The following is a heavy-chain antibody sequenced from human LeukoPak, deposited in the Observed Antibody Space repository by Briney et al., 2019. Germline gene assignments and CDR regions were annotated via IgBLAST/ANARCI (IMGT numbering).Heavy chain of an antibody. Sequence: TGGPLRLSCAASGFTFSSYAMPWVRQAPGKGLEWVSAIGTAGDTSYPGALEGRFTISSENTKKSSYLQMNSLKTGETAVYYCARASPGIAVAGTGRYYYYYMDVWGKGTTVTVSS. D-gene: IGHD6-19*01. CDR1: GFTFSSYA. CDR2: IGTAGDT. J-gene: IGHJ6*03. CDR3: ARASPGIAVAGTGRYYYYYMDV. V-gene: IGHV3-13*01.